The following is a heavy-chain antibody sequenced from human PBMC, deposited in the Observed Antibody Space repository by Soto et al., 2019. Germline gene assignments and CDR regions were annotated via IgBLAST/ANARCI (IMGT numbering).Heavy chain of an antibody. V-gene: IGHV1-3*01. CDR2: INAGNGNT. Sequence: QVQLVQSGAAVKKPGASVKVSCKASGYTFTSYAMHWVRQAPGQMLEWMGWINAGNGNTKYSQKFQGRVIITRNTSASTAYLELSSMRSDDTAVYYCTRVVGGWYYFDYWGKGTLVTVSS. CDR1: GYTFTSYA. J-gene: IGHJ4*02. D-gene: IGHD6-19*01. CDR3: TRVVGGWYYFDY.